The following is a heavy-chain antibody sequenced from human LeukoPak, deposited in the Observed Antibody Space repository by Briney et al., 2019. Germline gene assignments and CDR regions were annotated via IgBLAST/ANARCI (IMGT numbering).Heavy chain of an antibody. V-gene: IGHV3-30-3*01. CDR2: ISYDGSNT. D-gene: IGHD4-17*01. CDR1: GFTFSTYT. CDR3: ARLTTTVTTPFDY. Sequence: GGSLRLSCAASGFTFSTYTMHWVRQAPGKGLEWVAVISYDGSNTYYADSVRGRFTISRDNSKNTLYLQMNSLRPEDTAVYYCARLTTTVTTPFDYWGQGTLVTVSS. J-gene: IGHJ4*02.